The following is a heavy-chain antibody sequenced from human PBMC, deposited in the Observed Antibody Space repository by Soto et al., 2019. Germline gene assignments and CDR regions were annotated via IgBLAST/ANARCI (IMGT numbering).Heavy chain of an antibody. D-gene: IGHD2-15*01. J-gene: IGHJ4*02. CDR2: IYYSEST. V-gene: IGHV4-59*01. CDR1: EGYIIGYC. Sequence: LTCTVAEGYIIGYCVSWIRQHPGKGLEWIGYIYYSESTNYNPSLKSRVTISVDTSKNQFSLKLSSVTAADKAVYYCARAGAATLSAYRGQGT. CDR3: ARAGAATLSAY.